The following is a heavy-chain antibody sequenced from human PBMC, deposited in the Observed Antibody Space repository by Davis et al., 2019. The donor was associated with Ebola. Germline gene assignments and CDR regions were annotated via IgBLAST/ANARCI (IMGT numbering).Heavy chain of an antibody. D-gene: IGHD3-10*01. CDR3: AAVRRVDDDLFDS. J-gene: IGHJ4*02. Sequence: ASVKVSCKASGYTFTSYDINWVRQATGQGLEWMGWMNPNSGNTGYAQKFQGRVTMTRNTSISTAYMELSSLRPEDTAVYFCAAVRRVDDDLFDSWGQGTQVTVSS. CDR2: MNPNSGNT. V-gene: IGHV1-8*01. CDR1: GYTFTSYD.